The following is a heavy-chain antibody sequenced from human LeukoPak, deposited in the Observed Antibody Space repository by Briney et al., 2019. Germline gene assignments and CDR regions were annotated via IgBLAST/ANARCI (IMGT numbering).Heavy chain of an antibody. D-gene: IGHD3-9*01. CDR1: GFTFSSYG. Sequence: GGSLRLSCAASGFTFSSYGMHWVRQAPGRGLEWVAVIWYDGSNKYYADSVKGRFTISRDNSNNALYLQMNSLRAEDTAVYYCARDHFEPGVILDYWGQGNLVTVSS. V-gene: IGHV3-33*01. CDR3: ARDHFEPGVILDY. J-gene: IGHJ4*02. CDR2: IWYDGSNK.